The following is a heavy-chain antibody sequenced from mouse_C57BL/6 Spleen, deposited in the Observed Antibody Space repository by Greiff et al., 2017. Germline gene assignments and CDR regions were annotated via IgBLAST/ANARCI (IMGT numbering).Heavy chain of an antibody. CDR2: INPGSGGT. D-gene: IGHD1-1*01. J-gene: IGHJ3*01. CDR3: ARSAHYYGSSPPFAY. V-gene: IGHV1-54*01. Sequence: QVQLQQSGAELVRPGTSVKVSCKASGYAFTNYLIEWVKQRPGQGLEWIGVINPGSGGTNYNEKFKGKATLTADKSSSTAYMQLSSLTSEDSAVYFCARSAHYYGSSPPFAYWGQGTLVTVSA. CDR1: GYAFTNYL.